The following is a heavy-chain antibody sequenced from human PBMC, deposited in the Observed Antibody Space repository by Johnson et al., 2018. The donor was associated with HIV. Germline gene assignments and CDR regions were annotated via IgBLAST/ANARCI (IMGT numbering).Heavy chain of an antibody. V-gene: IGHV3-30*02. J-gene: IGHJ3*02. CDR1: GFTFSSYG. Sequence: QEKLVESGGGVVQPGGSLRLSCAASGFTFSSYGMHWVRQAPGKGLEWVALIRYDGSKKYYADSVKGRFTISRDNSKNTMDLQMNSLRAEDTAVYYCARAYSYGACDIWGLGTKVTVSS. CDR3: ARAYSYGACDI. D-gene: IGHD5-18*01. CDR2: IRYDGSKK.